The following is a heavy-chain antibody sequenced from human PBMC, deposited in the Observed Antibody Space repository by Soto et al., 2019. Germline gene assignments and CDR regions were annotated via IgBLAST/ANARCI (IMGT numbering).Heavy chain of an antibody. V-gene: IGHV5-51*01. Sequence: GESLKISCRASGYKFTNYWIAWVRQMPGEGLEWMGVISPADSDTRYSPPFQGQITFSADKSITTAYLQWSSLKASDTAIYYCARAYIATATGCFDPWGQGTLVTVSS. CDR3: ARAYIATATGCFDP. J-gene: IGHJ5*02. D-gene: IGHD2-15*01. CDR1: GYKFTNYW. CDR2: ISPADSDT.